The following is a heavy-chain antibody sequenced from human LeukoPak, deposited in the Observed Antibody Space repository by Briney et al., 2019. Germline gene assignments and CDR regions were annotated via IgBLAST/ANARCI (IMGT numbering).Heavy chain of an antibody. D-gene: IGHD2/OR15-2a*01. CDR3: ARKSAGFLTA. CDR1: GYTFTGDQ. V-gene: IGHV1-2*02. Sequence: ASVRVSCKASGYTFTGDQIYWLRQAPGQGLEWVGWIKPSSGDTLYEQKFQGRVTMTRDKSISSAYMELSSLRSDDTAVYYCARKSAGFLTAWGQGTLVTVSS. J-gene: IGHJ5*02. CDR2: IKPSSGDT.